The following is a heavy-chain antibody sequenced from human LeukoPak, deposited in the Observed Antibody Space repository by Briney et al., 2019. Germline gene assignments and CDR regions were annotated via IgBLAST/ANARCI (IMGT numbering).Heavy chain of an antibody. J-gene: IGHJ4*02. CDR2: MNPNSGNT. Sequence: GASVKVSCKASGYTFTSYDINWVRQATGQGLEGMGWMNPNSGNTGYAQKFQGRVTITRNTSISTAYMELSSLRSEDTAVYYCARARRGGEGFDYWGQGTLVTVSS. CDR1: GYTFTSYD. V-gene: IGHV1-8*03. CDR3: ARARRGGEGFDY. D-gene: IGHD4-17*01.